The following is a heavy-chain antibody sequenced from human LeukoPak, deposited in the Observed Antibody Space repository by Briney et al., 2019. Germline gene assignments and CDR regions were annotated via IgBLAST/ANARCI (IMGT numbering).Heavy chain of an antibody. CDR3: ARDFHEYSSSWEGY. CDR1: GGTFSSYA. V-gene: IGHV1-69*04. CDR2: IIPILGIA. J-gene: IGHJ4*02. D-gene: IGHD6-13*01. Sequence: SVKVSCKASGGTFSSYAISWVRQAPGQGLEWMGRIIPILGIANYAQKLQGRVTITADKSTSTAYMELSSLRSEDTAVYYCARDFHEYSSSWEGYWGQGTLVTVSS.